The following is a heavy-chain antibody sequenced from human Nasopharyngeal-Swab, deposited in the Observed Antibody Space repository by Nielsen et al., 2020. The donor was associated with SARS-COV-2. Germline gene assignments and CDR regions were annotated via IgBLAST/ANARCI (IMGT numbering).Heavy chain of an antibody. J-gene: IGHJ6*03. Sequence: SQPLSLTCAISGVSVSSSSAAWNWIRQSPSRGLEWLGRTYYRSKWYNDYAVSVKSRITINPDTSKNQFSLHLNSVTPEDTAVYYCARARGAYGDYYYYYYTDVWGKGTTVTVSS. CDR3: ARARGAYGDYYYYYYTDV. CDR1: GVSVSSSSAA. V-gene: IGHV6-1*01. CDR2: TYYRSKWYN. D-gene: IGHD4-17*01.